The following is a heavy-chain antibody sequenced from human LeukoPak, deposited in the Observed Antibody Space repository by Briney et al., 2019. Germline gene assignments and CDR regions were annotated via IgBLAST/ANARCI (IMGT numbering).Heavy chain of an antibody. CDR2: ISYSGST. D-gene: IGHD5-18*01. V-gene: IGHV4-39*01. J-gene: IGHJ6*02. Sequence: SETLSLTCTVSSGSISSSSYYWGWIRQPPGKGLEWIGSISYSGSTYFNPSLKSRVTISVDTSKNQFSLKLSSVTAADTAVYYCARVLGYSYGYSMDVWGQGTPVTVSS. CDR3: ARVLGYSYGYSMDV. CDR1: SGSISSSSYY.